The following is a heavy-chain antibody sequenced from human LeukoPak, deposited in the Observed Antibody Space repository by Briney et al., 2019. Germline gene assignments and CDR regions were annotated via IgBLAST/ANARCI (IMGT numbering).Heavy chain of an antibody. V-gene: IGHV3-23*01. Sequence: GGSLRLSCAASGFTFSSYAMSGVRHAPGKGREGVSAICGSGGSTYYADSVKGRFTISRDNSKNSLYLQMNSLRAEDTAVYYCAKGYRGYSYGLEYYFDYWGQGTLVTVSS. CDR3: AKGYRGYSYGLEYYFDY. CDR2: ICGSGGST. CDR1: GFTFSSYA. J-gene: IGHJ4*02. D-gene: IGHD5-18*01.